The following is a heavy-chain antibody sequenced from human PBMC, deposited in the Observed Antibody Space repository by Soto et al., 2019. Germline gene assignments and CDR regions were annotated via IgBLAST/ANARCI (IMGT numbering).Heavy chain of an antibody. CDR3: AREDYGDCH. V-gene: IGHV4-34*01. J-gene: IGHJ1*01. CDR2: INHSGST. D-gene: IGHD4-17*01. CDR1: GGSFSGYY. Sequence: PSETLSLTCAVYGGSFSGYYWSWIRQPPGKGLEWIGEINHSGSTNYNPSLKSRVTISVDTSKNQFSLKLSSVTAADTAVYYCAREDYGDCHWGQGTLVTVSS.